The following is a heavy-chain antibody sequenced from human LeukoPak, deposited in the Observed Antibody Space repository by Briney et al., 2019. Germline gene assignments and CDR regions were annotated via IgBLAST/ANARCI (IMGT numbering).Heavy chain of an antibody. CDR3: AKDSYDSSGSRYDY. CDR1: GFTFSSYA. J-gene: IGHJ4*02. Sequence: GGSLRLSCAASGFTFSSYAMSWVRQAPGKGLEWVSAISGGGGSTFYADSVKGRFTISRDNSKSTLYLQMNSLRAEDTAVYYCAKDSYDSSGSRYDYWGQGTLVTVSS. CDR2: ISGGGGST. V-gene: IGHV3-23*01. D-gene: IGHD3-22*01.